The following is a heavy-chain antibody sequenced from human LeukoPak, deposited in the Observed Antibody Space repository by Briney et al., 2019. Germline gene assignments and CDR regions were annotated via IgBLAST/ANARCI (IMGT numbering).Heavy chain of an antibody. Sequence: GGSLRLSCAASGFTFSSYEMNWVRQAPGKGLGWVSYISSSGSTIYYADSVKGRFTISRDNAKNSLYLQMNSLRPEDTAVYYCAKWAGVYDYDSSGYLSGFDYWGQGTLVAVSS. D-gene: IGHD3-22*01. CDR1: GFTFSSYE. CDR2: ISSSGSTI. V-gene: IGHV3-48*03. J-gene: IGHJ4*02. CDR3: AKWAGVYDYDSSGYLSGFDY.